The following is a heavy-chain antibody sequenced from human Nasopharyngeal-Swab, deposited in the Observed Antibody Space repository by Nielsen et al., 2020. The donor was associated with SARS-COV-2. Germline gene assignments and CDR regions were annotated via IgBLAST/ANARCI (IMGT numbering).Heavy chain of an antibody. J-gene: IGHJ6*03. D-gene: IGHD2-15*01. V-gene: IGHV1-3*01. Sequence: ASVKDSCKASGYTFTSYALHWGRQAPGQRLEWMGWINAGNGNANYSQKFQDRVTITRDTSASTAYMELTSLRSEDTAVYYCARAALYCSGSNCSSNYYYYMDVWGKGTTVTVSS. CDR2: INAGNGNA. CDR3: ARAALYCSGSNCSSNYYYYMDV. CDR1: GYTFTSYA.